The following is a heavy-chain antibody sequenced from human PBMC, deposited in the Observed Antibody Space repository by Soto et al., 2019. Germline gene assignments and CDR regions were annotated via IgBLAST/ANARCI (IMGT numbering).Heavy chain of an antibody. V-gene: IGHV4-31*03. D-gene: IGHD4-17*01. CDR2: IYYSGST. CDR3: ARSPEATVTAVDY. CDR1: AGSISSGGYY. Sequence: QVQLQESGPGLVKPSQTLSLTCTVSAGSISSGGYYWSWIRQHPGKGLEWFGYIYYSGSTYYNPSLRSRVSISVDTSKNQFSLKLSSVTAADTVVYYCARSPEATVTAVDYWGQGTLVTVS. J-gene: IGHJ4*02.